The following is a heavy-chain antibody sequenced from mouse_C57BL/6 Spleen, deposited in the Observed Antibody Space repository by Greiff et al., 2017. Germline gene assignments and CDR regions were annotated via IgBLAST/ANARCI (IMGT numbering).Heavy chain of an antibody. Sequence: VQLQQSGPELVKPGASVKISCKASGYAFSSSWMNWVKQRPGKGLEWIGRIYPGDGDTNYNGKFKGKATLTADKSSSTAYMQLSSLTSEDSAVYFCARENYYGSRGFAYWGQGTLVTVSA. J-gene: IGHJ3*01. CDR1: GYAFSSSW. CDR3: ARENYYGSRGFAY. CDR2: IYPGDGDT. V-gene: IGHV1-82*01. D-gene: IGHD1-1*01.